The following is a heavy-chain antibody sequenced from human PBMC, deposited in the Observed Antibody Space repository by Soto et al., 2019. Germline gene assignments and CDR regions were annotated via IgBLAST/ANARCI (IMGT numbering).Heavy chain of an antibody. CDR2: ISGSGGST. CDR1: GFTFSSYG. Sequence: EVQLLESEGGLVQPGGSLRLSCAASGFTFSSYGMSWVRQAPGKGLEWVSAISGSGGSTYYADSVKGRFTISRDNSKNTLYLQMNSLRAEDTAVYYCASRWSGALDYWGQGTLVTVSS. J-gene: IGHJ4*02. V-gene: IGHV3-23*01. CDR3: ASRWSGALDY. D-gene: IGHD3-3*01.